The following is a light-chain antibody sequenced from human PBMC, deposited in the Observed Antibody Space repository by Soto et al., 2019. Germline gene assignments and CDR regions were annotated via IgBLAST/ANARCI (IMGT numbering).Light chain of an antibody. CDR1: QSVFNSY. J-gene: IGKJ1*01. Sequence: EIVLTQSPGTLSLSPGERATLSCRASQSVFNSYLAWYQHKPGQAPRLLIYGASSRATGIPDRFSGSGSETDFTLTISRLPPEEFPVYYCQHYGGAPRTFGHGTKVEVK. CDR2: GAS. V-gene: IGKV3-20*01. CDR3: QHYGGAPRT.